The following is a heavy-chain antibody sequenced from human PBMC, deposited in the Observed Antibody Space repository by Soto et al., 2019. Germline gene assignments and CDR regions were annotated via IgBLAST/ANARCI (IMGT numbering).Heavy chain of an antibody. V-gene: IGHV3-33*01. CDR1: GFTFSSYG. Sequence: QVQLVESGGGVVQPGRSLRLSCAASGFTFSSYGMQWVRQAPGKGLEWVAGIWYDGSNKYYADSVKGRFTISRDNSKNTLYRQMNSLRAEDTAVYYCARDGYCSGGSCYSVPVFDYGGQGPLVTVSP. D-gene: IGHD2-15*01. J-gene: IGHJ4*02. CDR2: IWYDGSNK. CDR3: ARDGYCSGGSCYSVPVFDY.